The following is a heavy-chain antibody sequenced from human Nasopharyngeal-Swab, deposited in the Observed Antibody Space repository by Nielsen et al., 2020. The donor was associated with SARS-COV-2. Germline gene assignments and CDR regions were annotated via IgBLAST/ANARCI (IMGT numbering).Heavy chain of an antibody. CDR3: ARQRTAMVLDY. D-gene: IGHD5-18*01. Sequence: SETLSLTCTVSGYSISSGYYWGWIRQPPGKGLEWIGSIYHSGSTYYNPSLKTRVTISVDTSKNQFSLKLSSVTAADTAVYYCARQRTAMVLDYWDQGTLVTVSS. CDR1: GYSISSGYY. J-gene: IGHJ4*02. CDR2: IYHSGST. V-gene: IGHV4-38-2*02.